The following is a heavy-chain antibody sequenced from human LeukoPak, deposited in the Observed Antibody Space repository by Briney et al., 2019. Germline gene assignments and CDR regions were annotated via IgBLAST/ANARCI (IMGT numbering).Heavy chain of an antibody. D-gene: IGHD3-10*01. CDR3: AREERYYYGSGSNH. CDR1: GYTFTSYY. CDR2: IIPIFGTA. Sequence: SVKVSCKASGYTFTSYYMHWVRQAPGQGLEWMGGIIPIFGTANYAQKFQGRVTITADESTSTAYMELSSLRSEDTAVYYCAREERYYYGSGSNHWGQGTLVTVSS. J-gene: IGHJ5*02. V-gene: IGHV1-69*13.